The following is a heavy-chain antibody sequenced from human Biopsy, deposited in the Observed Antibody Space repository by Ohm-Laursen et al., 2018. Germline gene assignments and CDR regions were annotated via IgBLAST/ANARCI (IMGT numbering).Heavy chain of an antibody. Sequence: SLRLSCSASTFTFSSDSVNWVRQAPGKGLEWVAHIDVSDYNTYYADPVRGRFTISRDNSKQMVHLEINSLTADDTAVYYCVKQWGGYNFDSWGQGTLVTVSS. V-gene: IGHV3-23*01. CDR2: IDVSDYNT. D-gene: IGHD1-14*01. CDR3: VKQWGGYNFDS. J-gene: IGHJ5*01. CDR1: TFTFSSDS.